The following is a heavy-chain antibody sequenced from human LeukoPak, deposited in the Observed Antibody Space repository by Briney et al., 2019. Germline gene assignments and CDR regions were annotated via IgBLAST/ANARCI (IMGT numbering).Heavy chain of an antibody. CDR1: GFTFSSYE. CDR2: ISSSGSTI. CDR3: ARGRTVTAYNWFDP. V-gene: IGHV3-48*03. Sequence: PGGSLRLSCAASGFTFSSYEMNWVRQAPGKGLEWVSYISSSGSTIYYADSVKGRFTISRDNVKNSLYPQMNSLRAEDTAVYYCARGRTVTAYNWFDPWGQGTLVTVSS. D-gene: IGHD4-11*01. J-gene: IGHJ5*02.